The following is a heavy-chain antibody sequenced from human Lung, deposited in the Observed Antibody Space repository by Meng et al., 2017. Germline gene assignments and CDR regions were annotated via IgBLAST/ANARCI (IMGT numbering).Heavy chain of an antibody. D-gene: IGHD1-14*01. V-gene: IGHV1-69*13. Sequence: QVQLVQAGAEVKKQGAAVKVACKTSGGSFSTHTFSWVRQAPGQGLEWMGGLIAVFDKTKAAPRFQDRVTFTADESTSTAYMELSSLTFDDTAVYFCARGRRNEPLFDYWGQGTLVTVSS. CDR3: ARGRRNEPLFDY. CDR1: GGSFSTHT. J-gene: IGHJ4*02. CDR2: LIAVFDKT.